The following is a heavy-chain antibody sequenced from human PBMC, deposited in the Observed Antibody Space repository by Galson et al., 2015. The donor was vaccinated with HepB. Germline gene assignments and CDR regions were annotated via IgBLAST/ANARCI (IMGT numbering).Heavy chain of an antibody. J-gene: IGHJ4*02. CDR2: ISYDGSNK. Sequence: SLRLSCAASGFTFSSYAMHWVRQAPGKGLEWVAVISYDGSNKYYADSVKGRFTISRDNSKNTLYLQMNSLRAEDTAVYYCAREANMVRGVMGGQDFDYRGQRTLVTVSS. CDR3: AREANMVRGVMGGQDFDY. CDR1: GFTFSSYA. D-gene: IGHD3-10*01. V-gene: IGHV3-30*04.